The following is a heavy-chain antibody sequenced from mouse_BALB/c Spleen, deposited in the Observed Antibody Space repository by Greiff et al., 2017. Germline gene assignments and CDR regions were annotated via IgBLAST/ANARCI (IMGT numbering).Heavy chain of an antibody. CDR2: IWGDGST. D-gene: IGHD1-1*01. J-gene: IGHJ4*01. CDR3: ARDYYGSSSLYYAMDY. CDR1: GFSLTGYG. Sequence: VQVVESGPGLVAPSQSLSITCTVSGFSLTGYGVNWVRQPPGKGLEWLGMIWGDGSTDYNSALKSRLSISKDNSKSQVFLKMNSLQTDDTARYYCARDYYGSSSLYYAMDYWGQGTSVTVSS. V-gene: IGHV2-6-7*01.